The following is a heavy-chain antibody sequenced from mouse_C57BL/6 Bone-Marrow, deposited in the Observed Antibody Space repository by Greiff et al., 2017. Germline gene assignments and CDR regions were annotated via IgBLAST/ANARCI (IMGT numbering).Heavy chain of an antibody. D-gene: IGHD1-1*01. CDR1: GFTFSSYA. J-gene: IGHJ2*01. CDR3: TRVYYYPFDY. CDR2: ISSGGDYI. V-gene: IGHV5-9-1*02. Sequence: EVHLVESGEGLVKPGGSLKLSCAASGFTFSSYAMSWVRQTPEKRLEWVAYISSGGDYIYYADTVKGRFTISRDNARNTLYLQMSSLKSEYTAMYYCTRVYYYPFDYWGQGTTLTVSS.